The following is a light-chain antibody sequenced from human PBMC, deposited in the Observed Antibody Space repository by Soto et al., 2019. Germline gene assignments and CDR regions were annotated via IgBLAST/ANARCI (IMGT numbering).Light chain of an antibody. V-gene: IGLV1-40*01. J-gene: IGLJ1*01. CDR2: ENN. CDR1: SSNIGAGYE. Sequence: QSVLTQPPSVSAAPGQRVTISCTGSSSNIGAGYEAHWYQQVPGTAPKLLIYENNNRPSGVPDRFSGSKSGTSASLAITGLLAEDEAEYSCQSYDSSLSGYVFGTGTKLTVL. CDR3: QSYDSSLSGYV.